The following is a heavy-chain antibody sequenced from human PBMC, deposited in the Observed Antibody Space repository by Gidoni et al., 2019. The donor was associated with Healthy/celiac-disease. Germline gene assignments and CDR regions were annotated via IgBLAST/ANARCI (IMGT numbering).Heavy chain of an antibody. CDR1: GYTFTSYD. CDR2: MNPNSGNT. D-gene: IGHD3-22*01. V-gene: IGHV1-8*01. J-gene: IGHJ6*02. CDR3: ARGPGDYYDSSGYYYNYGMDV. Sequence: QVQLVQSGAEVKKPGASVKVSCKASGYTFTSYDINWVRQATGQGLEWMGWMNPNSGNTGYAQKFQGRVTMTRNTSISTAYMELSSLRSEDTAVYYCARGPGDYYDSSGYYYNYGMDVWGQGTTVTVSS.